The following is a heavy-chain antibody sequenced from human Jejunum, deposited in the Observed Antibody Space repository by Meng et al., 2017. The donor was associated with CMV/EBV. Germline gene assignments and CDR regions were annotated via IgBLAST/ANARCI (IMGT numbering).Heavy chain of an antibody. Sequence: VMDWVRPAPGKGPEWVASISGSGSHTYYADSVKGRFTISRDNSKSMVYLHMSSLRGEDTAVYYCTKNVKGGYCTNTACFLLGMDVWGQGTTVTVSS. V-gene: IGHV3-23*01. CDR2: ISGSGSHT. CDR3: TKNVKGGYCTNTACFLLGMDV. J-gene: IGHJ6*02. CDR1: V. D-gene: IGHD2-8*01.